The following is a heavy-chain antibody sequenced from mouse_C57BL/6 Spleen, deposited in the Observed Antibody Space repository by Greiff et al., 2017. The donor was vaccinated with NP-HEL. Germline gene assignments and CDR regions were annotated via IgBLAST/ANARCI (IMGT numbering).Heavy chain of an antibody. Sequence: VMLVESGAELARPGASVKLSCKASGYTFTSYGISWVKQRTGQGLEWIGEIYPRSGNTYYNEKFKGKATLTADKSSSTAYMELRSLTSEDSAVYFCARSYDYAMDYWGQGTSVTVSS. CDR2: IYPRSGNT. J-gene: IGHJ4*01. D-gene: IGHD1-1*01. CDR1: GYTFTSYG. V-gene: IGHV1-81*01. CDR3: ARSYDYAMDY.